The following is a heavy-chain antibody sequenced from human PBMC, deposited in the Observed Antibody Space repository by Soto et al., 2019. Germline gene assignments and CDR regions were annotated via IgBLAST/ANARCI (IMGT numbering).Heavy chain of an antibody. J-gene: IGHJ4*02. D-gene: IGHD5-12*01. CDR1: GYIFSSHC. CDR3: ARVRDGYRIFDY. V-gene: IGHV1-46*01. CDR2: INPGGGRT. Sequence: GASVKVSCKASGYIFSSHCIYWVRQAPGQGLQWMGIINPGGGRTAYAQKFQGRVTLTRDMSTSTVYMELSSLRSEDTAVYYCARVRDGYRIFDYWGQGTLVTVSS.